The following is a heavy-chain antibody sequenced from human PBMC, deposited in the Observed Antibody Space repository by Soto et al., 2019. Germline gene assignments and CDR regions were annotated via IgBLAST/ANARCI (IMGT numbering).Heavy chain of an antibody. D-gene: IGHD6-19*01. Sequence: EVQLVESGGGSVQPGGSLRLSCAASGFTFSTYWMNWVRQAPGKGLEWVANIRKDGSEKNYVDSVKGRFTISRDNAKKSLFLQMNSLRAEDKAVYYCAGGSGWLVDYWGQGTLVTVSS. CDR1: GFTFSTYW. J-gene: IGHJ4*02. CDR3: AGGSGWLVDY. CDR2: IRKDGSEK. V-gene: IGHV3-7*02.